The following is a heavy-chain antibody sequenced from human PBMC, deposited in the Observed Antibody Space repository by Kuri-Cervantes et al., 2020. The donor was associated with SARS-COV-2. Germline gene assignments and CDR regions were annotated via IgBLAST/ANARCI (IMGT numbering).Heavy chain of an antibody. V-gene: IGHV4-31*03. J-gene: IGHJ4*02. D-gene: IGHD3-22*01. CDR3: ARESYYYDSTGYYRRWFDY. Sequence: SQTLSLTCTVSGGSISSGGYYWSWIRQHPGKGLEWIGYIYYSGSTYYNPSLKSRGTISVDTSNNQFSLKLSSVTAADTAVYYCARESYYYDSTGYYRRWFDYWGQGTLVTVSS. CDR1: GGSISSGGYY. CDR2: IYYSGST.